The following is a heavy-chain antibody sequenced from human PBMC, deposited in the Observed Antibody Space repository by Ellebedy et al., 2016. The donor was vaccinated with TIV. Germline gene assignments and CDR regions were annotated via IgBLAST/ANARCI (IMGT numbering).Heavy chain of an antibody. Sequence: GESLKISCAASGFTFSSYWMSWVRQAQGKGLEWVANIKQDGSEKYYVDSVKGRFTISRDNAKNSLYLQMNSLRAEDTAVYYCARYSSGWGNWFDPWGQGTLVTVSS. CDR3: ARYSSGWGNWFDP. V-gene: IGHV3-7*03. CDR1: GFTFSSYW. CDR2: IKQDGSEK. D-gene: IGHD6-19*01. J-gene: IGHJ5*02.